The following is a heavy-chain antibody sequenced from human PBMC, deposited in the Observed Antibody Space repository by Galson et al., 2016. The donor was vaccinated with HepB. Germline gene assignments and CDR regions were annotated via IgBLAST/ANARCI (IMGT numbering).Heavy chain of an antibody. D-gene: IGHD7-27*01. V-gene: IGHV1-2*02. CDR3: TRDHKWGPDY. CDR1: GFTFTGHY. J-gene: IGHJ4*02. CDR2: INGDSGVT. Sequence: SVKVSCKASGFTFTGHYMHWVRQAAGQGLEWMGWINGDSGVTHYAEKFQGRVTLTRDTSISTVYMELNNLRSDDTATYYCTRDHKWGPDYWGQGTRVAVSS.